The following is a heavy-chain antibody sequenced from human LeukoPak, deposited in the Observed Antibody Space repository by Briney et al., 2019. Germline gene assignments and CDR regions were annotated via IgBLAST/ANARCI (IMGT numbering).Heavy chain of an antibody. Sequence: GRSLRLSCAASGFTFDDYAMHWVRQAPGKGLEWVSGISWNSGSIGYADSVKGRFTISRDNAKNSLYLQMNSLRAEDTALYYCAKGSFGVVIIPAWFDPWGQGTLVTVSS. CDR1: GFTFDDYA. J-gene: IGHJ5*02. V-gene: IGHV3-9*01. CDR2: ISWNSGSI. CDR3: AKGSFGVVIIPAWFDP. D-gene: IGHD3-3*01.